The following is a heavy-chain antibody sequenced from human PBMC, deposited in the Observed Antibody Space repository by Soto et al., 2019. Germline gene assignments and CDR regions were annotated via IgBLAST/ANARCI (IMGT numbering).Heavy chain of an antibody. J-gene: IGHJ6*02. CDR2: IWYDVSNT. Sequence: GGSLRLSCAASGFTFSSYSMHWVRQAPGKGLEWVALIWYDVSNTYYADSVKGRFTIARDNSKNTLYLQMNSLRAEDTAVYYCARAPILVSLAAAGPFYYYSGMDVWGQGTTVTVSS. D-gene: IGHD6-13*01. V-gene: IGHV3-33*01. CDR1: GFTFSSYS. CDR3: ARAPILVSLAAAGPFYYYSGMDV.